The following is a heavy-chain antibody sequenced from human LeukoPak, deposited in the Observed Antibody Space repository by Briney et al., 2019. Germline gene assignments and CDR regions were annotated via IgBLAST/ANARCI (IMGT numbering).Heavy chain of an antibody. CDR2: TYYRSKWYK. D-gene: IGHD3-9*01. Sequence: SQTLSLTSAIYRVTVSYNSAAWHWIRQSPSRGLEWLGRTYYRSKWYKAYAESVKSRITINPDTYKNQFSLQLNSVTPEDTAMYDRAIVYYGILTGYYNVIDWWGQGTLVTVSS. CDR1: RVTVSYNSAA. CDR3: AIVYYGILTGYYNVIDW. J-gene: IGHJ4*02. V-gene: IGHV6-1*01.